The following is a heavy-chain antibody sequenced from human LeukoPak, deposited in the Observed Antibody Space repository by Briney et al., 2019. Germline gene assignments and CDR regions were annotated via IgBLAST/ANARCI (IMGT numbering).Heavy chain of an antibody. V-gene: IGHV4-34*01. CDR3: ARAVVGYSSGWFDY. CDR2: INHNGST. D-gene: IGHD6-19*01. Sequence: SETLSLTCAVYGGSFSGYYWSWIRQPPGKGLEWIGEINHNGSTNYNPSLKSRVTISVDTSKNQFSLKLSSVTAADTAVYYCARAVVGYSSGWFDYWGQGTLVTVSS. J-gene: IGHJ4*02. CDR1: GGSFSGYY.